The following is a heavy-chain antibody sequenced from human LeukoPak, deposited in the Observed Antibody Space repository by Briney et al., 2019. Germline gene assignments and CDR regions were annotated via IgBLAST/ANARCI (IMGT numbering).Heavy chain of an antibody. J-gene: IGHJ5*02. CDR3: ASSHVSISAAGPDNWFGP. CDR2: IYTSGST. D-gene: IGHD6-13*01. V-gene: IGHV4-61*02. CDR1: GGSISSGSYY. Sequence: SETLSLTCTVSGGSISSGSYYWSWIRQPAGKGLEWIGRIYTSGSTNYNPSLKSRVTISVDTSKNPFSLRLSSVTAADTAVYYCASSHVSISAAGPDNWFGPWGQGTLVTVSS.